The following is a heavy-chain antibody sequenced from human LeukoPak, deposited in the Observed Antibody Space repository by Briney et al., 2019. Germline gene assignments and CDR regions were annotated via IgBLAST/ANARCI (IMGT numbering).Heavy chain of an antibody. J-gene: IGHJ5*02. D-gene: IGHD1-26*01. CDR2: TYYRSTWYN. Sequence: SQTLSLTCAISGDSVSSNSVRNWIRQSPSRGLEWLGRTYYRSTWYNDYAVSVRGRITVNPDTSKNQFSLHLSSVTAADTAVYYCARGGMMFDPWGQGTLVTVSS. V-gene: IGHV6-1*01. CDR3: ARGGMMFDP. CDR1: GDSVSSNSV.